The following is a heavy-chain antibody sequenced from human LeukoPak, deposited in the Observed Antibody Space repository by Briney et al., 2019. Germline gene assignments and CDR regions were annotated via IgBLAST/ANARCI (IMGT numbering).Heavy chain of an antibody. CDR1: GFTFSSYA. Sequence: GGSLRLSCAASGFTFSSYAMSWVRQAPGKGLEWVSAISGSGGSTYYADSVKGRFTISRDNSKNTLYLQMNSLRAEDTALYYCAKSSDVPDSVVVVPAAFDYWGQGTLVTVSS. D-gene: IGHD2-2*01. CDR2: ISGSGGST. CDR3: AKSSDVPDSVVVVPAAFDY. V-gene: IGHV3-23*01. J-gene: IGHJ4*02.